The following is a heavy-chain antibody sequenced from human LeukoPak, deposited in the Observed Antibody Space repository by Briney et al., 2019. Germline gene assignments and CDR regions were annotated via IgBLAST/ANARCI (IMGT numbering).Heavy chain of an antibody. CDR3: ARAGWFGDYFDY. D-gene: IGHD3-16*01. Sequence: GGSLRLSCTVSGFTVSSNSMSWVRQAPGKGLEWVSFIYSDNTHYSDSVKGRFTISRDNAKNSLYPQMNSLRAEDTAVYYCARAGWFGDYFDYWGQGTLVTVSS. CDR1: GFTVSSNS. CDR2: IYSDNT. V-gene: IGHV3-53*01. J-gene: IGHJ4*02.